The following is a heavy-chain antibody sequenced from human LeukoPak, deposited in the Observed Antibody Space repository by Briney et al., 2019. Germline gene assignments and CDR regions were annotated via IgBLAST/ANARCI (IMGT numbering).Heavy chain of an antibody. CDR2: IYPGDSDT. Sequence: RGESLKISCKGSGYRFTSYWIAWVRQLPGKGLEWMGIIYPGDSDTRYSPSFQGQVTISADKSISTAYLQWSSLKASDTAMYYCARQRRDGYNSAFDIWGQGTMVAVSS. D-gene: IGHD5-24*01. CDR1: GYRFTSYW. CDR3: ARQRRDGYNSAFDI. J-gene: IGHJ3*02. V-gene: IGHV5-51*01.